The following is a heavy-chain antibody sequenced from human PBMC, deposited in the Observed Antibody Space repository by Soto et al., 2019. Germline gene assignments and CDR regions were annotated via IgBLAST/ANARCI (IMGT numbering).Heavy chain of an antibody. J-gene: IGHJ4*02. CDR1: GGSISSSSYY. Sequence: QLQLQESGPGLVKPSETLSLTCTVSGGSISSSSYYWGWIRQPPGKGLEWIASIYYSGTTYYNPSLRSRVTISAHTSKNQCSLKLSSVAAADTAVYYCARQQYGGYCSGESCYFEYWGPGTLVTVSS. CDR3: ARQQYGGYCSGESCYFEY. CDR2: IYYSGTT. V-gene: IGHV4-39*01. D-gene: IGHD2-15*01.